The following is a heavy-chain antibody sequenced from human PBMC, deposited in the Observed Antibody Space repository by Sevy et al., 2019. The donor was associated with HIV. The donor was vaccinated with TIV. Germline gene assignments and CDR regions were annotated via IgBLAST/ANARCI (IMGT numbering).Heavy chain of an antibody. CDR3: ARHCSGTSCSHAFDI. Sequence: SETLSLTCAVYGGSFSGYYWSWIRQPPGKGLEWLGEINHSGSTNYNPSLKSRVTISVDTSQNQFSLKLRSVTAADTAVYYFARHCSGTSCSHAFDIWGQGTMVTVSS. V-gene: IGHV4-34*01. D-gene: IGHD2-2*01. J-gene: IGHJ3*02. CDR1: GGSFSGYY. CDR2: INHSGST.